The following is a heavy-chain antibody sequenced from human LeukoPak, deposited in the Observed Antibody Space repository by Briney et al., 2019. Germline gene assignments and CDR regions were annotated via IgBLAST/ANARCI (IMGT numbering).Heavy chain of an antibody. J-gene: IGHJ6*03. CDR3: ARVLLRYFDWLSTNYYYYYMDV. Sequence: GGSLRLSCAASGFTFSSYWMHWVRQAPGKGLVWVSRINSDGSSTSYADSVKGRFTISRDNAKNTLYLQMNSLRAEDTAVYYCARVLLRYFDWLSTNYYYYYMDVWGKGTTVTISS. CDR2: INSDGSST. CDR1: GFTFSSYW. V-gene: IGHV3-74*01. D-gene: IGHD3-9*01.